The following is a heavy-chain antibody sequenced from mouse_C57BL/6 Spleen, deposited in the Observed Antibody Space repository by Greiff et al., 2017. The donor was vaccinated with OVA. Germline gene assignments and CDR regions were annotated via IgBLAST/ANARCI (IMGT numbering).Heavy chain of an antibody. CDR1: GYTFTSYW. Sequence: QVQLQQPGAELVRPGSSVKLSCKASGYTFTSYWMHWVKQRPIQGLEWIGNIDPSDSETHYNQKFKDKATLTVDKSSSTAYMQLSSLTSEDSAVYYCANNYYGNPYAMDYWGQGTSVTVSS. CDR2: IDPSDSET. V-gene: IGHV1-52*01. D-gene: IGHD1-1*01. J-gene: IGHJ4*01. CDR3: ANNYYGNPYAMDY.